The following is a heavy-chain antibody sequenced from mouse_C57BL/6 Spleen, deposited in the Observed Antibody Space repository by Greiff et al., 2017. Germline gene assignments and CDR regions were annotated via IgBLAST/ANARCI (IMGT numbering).Heavy chain of an antibody. J-gene: IGHJ4*01. CDR1: GYSITSGYY. V-gene: IGHV3-6*01. CDR3: ARRAGAMDY. CDR2: ISYDGSN. Sequence: EVKLQASGPGLVKPSQSLSLTCSVTGYSITSGYYWNWIRQFPGNKLELMDYISYDGSNNYNPSLKNRISITRDTSKNQFFLKLNSVTTEDTATYYCARRAGAMDYWGQGTAVTVSS.